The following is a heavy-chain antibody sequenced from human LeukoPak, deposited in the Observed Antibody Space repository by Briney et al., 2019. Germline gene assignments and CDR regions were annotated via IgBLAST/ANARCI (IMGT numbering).Heavy chain of an antibody. CDR3: ARLGMVRGVILGDYYMDV. CDR1: GGSISSYY. Sequence: SETLSLTCTVSGGSISSYYWSWIRQPPGKGLEWIGYIYYSGSTNYNPSLKSRVTISVDTSKNQFSLKLSSVTAADTAVYYCARLGMVRGVILGDYYMDVWDKGTTVTVS. J-gene: IGHJ6*03. D-gene: IGHD3-10*01. V-gene: IGHV4-59*01. CDR2: IYYSGST.